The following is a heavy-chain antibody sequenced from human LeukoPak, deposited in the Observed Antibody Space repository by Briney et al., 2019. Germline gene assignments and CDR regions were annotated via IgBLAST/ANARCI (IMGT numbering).Heavy chain of an antibody. V-gene: IGHV3-11*01. CDR3: ARWLRGIAEEDGMDV. J-gene: IGHJ6*02. CDR2: ITSSGSTI. CDR1: GFTLSDYY. Sequence: AGGSLRLSCAASGFTLSDYYMTWIRQAPGKGLEWVSYITSSGSTIYYADTVKGRFTISRDNAKNSLYLQMNSLGAEDTAVYYCARWLRGIAEEDGMDVWGQGATVTVSS. D-gene: IGHD6-13*01.